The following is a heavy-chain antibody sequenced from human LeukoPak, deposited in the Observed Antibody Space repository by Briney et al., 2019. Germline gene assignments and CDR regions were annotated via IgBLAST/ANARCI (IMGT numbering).Heavy chain of an antibody. CDR2: ISSSSSTI. Sequence: GGSLRLSCAASGFSFTNYAMNWVRQAPGKGLEWVSYISSSSSTIYYADSVKGRFTISRDNAKNSLYLQMNSLRAEDTAVYYCARVWRGTPDYWGQGTLVTVSS. CDR1: GFSFTNYA. V-gene: IGHV3-48*04. J-gene: IGHJ4*02. D-gene: IGHD3-3*01. CDR3: ARVWRGTPDY.